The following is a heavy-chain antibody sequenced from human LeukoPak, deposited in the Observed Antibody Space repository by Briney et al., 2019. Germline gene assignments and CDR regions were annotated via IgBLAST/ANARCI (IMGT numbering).Heavy chain of an antibody. Sequence: GASVRASCKASGYTFTGYYMHWVRQAPGQGLEWMGWINPNSGGTNYAQKFQGRVTMTRDTSISTAYMELSRLRSDDTAVYYCARDSSVTTPFAYNWFDPWGQGTLVTVSS. D-gene: IGHD4-17*01. CDR1: GYTFTGYY. CDR2: INPNSGGT. CDR3: ARDSSVTTPFAYNWFDP. J-gene: IGHJ5*02. V-gene: IGHV1-2*02.